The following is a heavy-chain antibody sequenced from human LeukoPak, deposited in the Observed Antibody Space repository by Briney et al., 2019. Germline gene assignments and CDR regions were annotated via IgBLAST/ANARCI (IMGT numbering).Heavy chain of an antibody. V-gene: IGHV4-61*01. D-gene: IGHD6-19*01. CDR3: AREQYSSGWGYYGMDV. CDR1: GGSVSSGSYY. J-gene: IGHJ6*04. Sequence: PSETLSLTCTVSGGSVSSGSYYWSWIRQPPGKGLEWIGYIYYSGSTNYNPSLKSRVTISVDTSKNQFCLKLSSVTAADTAVYYCAREQYSSGWGYYGMDVWGKGITVTVSS. CDR2: IYYSGST.